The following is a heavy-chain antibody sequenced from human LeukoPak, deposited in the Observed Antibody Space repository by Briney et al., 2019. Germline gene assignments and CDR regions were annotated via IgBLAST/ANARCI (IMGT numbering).Heavy chain of an antibody. CDR2: IWYDGSNK. CDR1: GFTFSNYG. V-gene: IGHV3-33*01. J-gene: IGHJ3*02. D-gene: IGHD3-16*01. Sequence: GGSLRLSCEASGFTFSNYGMHWVRQAPGKGLEWVAVIWYDGSNKYYADSVKGRFTISRDNSKDTLYLQMNSLRAEDTAVYYCAVPYTRGRDDAFEIWGQGTMVTVSS. CDR3: AVPYTRGRDDAFEI.